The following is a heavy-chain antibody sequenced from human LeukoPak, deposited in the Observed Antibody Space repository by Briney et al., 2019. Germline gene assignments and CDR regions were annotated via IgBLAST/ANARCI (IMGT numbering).Heavy chain of an antibody. J-gene: IGHJ4*02. D-gene: IGHD1-26*01. Sequence: SETLSLTCAVYGGSFSGYYWSWIRQPPGKGLEWIGEINHSGSTNYNPSLKSRVTISVDTSKNQFSLKLSSVTVADTAVYYCARLYGSYYPNFDYWGQGTLVTVSS. V-gene: IGHV4-34*01. CDR2: INHSGST. CDR1: GGSFSGYY. CDR3: ARLYGSYYPNFDY.